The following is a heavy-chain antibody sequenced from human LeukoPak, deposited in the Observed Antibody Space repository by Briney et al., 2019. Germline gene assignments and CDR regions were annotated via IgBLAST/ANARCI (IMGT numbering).Heavy chain of an antibody. J-gene: IGHJ3*02. V-gene: IGHV4-31*03. CDR3: VRNFDSYNAFDI. CDR2: IFYNGNT. D-gene: IGHD3-10*01. CDR1: GGSISIGGYY. Sequence: SQTLSLTCTVSGGSISIGGYYWSWIRQHPGKGLEWIGYIFYNGNTYYNPSLKSRLTISGDMSENQFSLKLTSVTATDTAVYFCVRNFDSYNAFDIWGQGTMVTVSS.